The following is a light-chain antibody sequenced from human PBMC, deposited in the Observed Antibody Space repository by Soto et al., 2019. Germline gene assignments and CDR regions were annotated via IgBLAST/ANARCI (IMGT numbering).Light chain of an antibody. Sequence: DIQITQSPSTLSGSVGYRFTITCLASQTISSWLAWYQQKPGKAPKLLIYKASTLKSGVPSRFSGSGSGTEFTLTISSLQPDDFATYYCQHYNSYSEAFGQGTTGDIK. V-gene: IGKV1-5*03. J-gene: IGKJ1*01. CDR1: QTISSW. CDR3: QHYNSYSEA. CDR2: KAS.